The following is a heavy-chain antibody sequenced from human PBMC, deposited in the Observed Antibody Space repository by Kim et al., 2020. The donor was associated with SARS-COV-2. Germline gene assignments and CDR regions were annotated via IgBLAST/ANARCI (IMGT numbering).Heavy chain of an antibody. Sequence: SETLSHTCTVSGGSISSYYWSWIRQPPGKGLEWIGYXYYSGSTNYNPSLKSRVTISVDXXKNQXXLKLSSVTAXDTAVYYCAGVSLRRALRXFDWSXVTDXXDIWXQGTMVTVSS. CDR3: AGVSLRRALRXFDWSXVTDXXDI. D-gene: IGHD3-9*01. CDR1: GGSISSYY. J-gene: IGHJ3*02. CDR2: XYYSGST. V-gene: IGHV4-59*01.